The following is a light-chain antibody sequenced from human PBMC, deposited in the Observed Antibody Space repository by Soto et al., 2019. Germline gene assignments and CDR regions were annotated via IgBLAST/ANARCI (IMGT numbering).Light chain of an antibody. CDR2: SVG. CDR1: SSDIGAYNH. CDR3: ISDTVSRSYV. J-gene: IGLJ1*01. V-gene: IGLV2-14*01. Sequence: QSALTQPASVSGSPGQSITISCSGSSSDIGAYNHVAWFQQFPGKTPKLVIYSVGDRPSGVSYRFSGSKSHNTAPLTISGLQADDEADYYAISDTVSRSYVFGTGTKLTVL.